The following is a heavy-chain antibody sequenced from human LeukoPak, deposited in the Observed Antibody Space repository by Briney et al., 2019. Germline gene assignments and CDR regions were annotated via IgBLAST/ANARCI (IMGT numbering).Heavy chain of an antibody. CDR1: GGSFSGYY. CDR3: ARGKGLRYYYYGMDV. J-gene: IGHJ6*02. V-gene: IGHV4-34*01. D-gene: IGHD2-8*01. Sequence: SETLSLTCAVYGGSFSGYYWSWIRQPPGKGLEWIGEINHGGSTSYNPSLKSRVTISVDTSKNQFSLKLSSVTAADTAVYYCARGKGLRYYYYGMDVWGQGTTVTVSS. CDR2: INHGGST.